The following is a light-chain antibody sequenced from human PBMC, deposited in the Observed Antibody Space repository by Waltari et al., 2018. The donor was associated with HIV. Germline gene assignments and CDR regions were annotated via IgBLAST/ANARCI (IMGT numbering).Light chain of an antibody. Sequence: EIVLTQSPATLSLPRGERATLACRASQSADNLLACYQHGAVQAPSLLIFDTSKRATGIPARFSGSGSGTDFTLTSSSVEPEEFAIYFCQQRSDWRRLTFGGGTRLEIK. CDR3: QQRSDWRRLT. CDR1: QSADNL. J-gene: IGKJ4*01. CDR2: DTS. V-gene: IGKV3-11*01.